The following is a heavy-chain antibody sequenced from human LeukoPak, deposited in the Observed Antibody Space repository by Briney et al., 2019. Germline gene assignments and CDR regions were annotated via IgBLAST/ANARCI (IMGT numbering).Heavy chain of an antibody. CDR1: GFTVSSYY. D-gene: IGHD3-16*02. CDR2: ISSSSSYT. V-gene: IGHV3-11*03. Sequence: KSGGSLRLSCAASGFTVSSYYMTWVRQAPGKGLEWVSYISSSSSYTNYADSVKGRFTISRDNAKNSLYLQMNSLRAEDTAVYYCAIHGDYDYVWGSYRLDYWGQGTLVTVSS. CDR3: AIHGDYDYVWGSYRLDY. J-gene: IGHJ4*02.